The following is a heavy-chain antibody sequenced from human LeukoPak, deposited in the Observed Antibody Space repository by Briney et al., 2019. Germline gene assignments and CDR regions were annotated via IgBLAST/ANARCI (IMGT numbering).Heavy chain of an antibody. Sequence: GASVKVSCKASGYTFTCYYMHWVRQAPGQGLEWMGWINPNSGGTNYAQKFQGRVTMTRDTSISTAYMELSRLRSDDTAVYYCARVHGSGSYSVEYYFDHWGQGTLVTVSS. CDR1: GYTFTCYY. CDR2: INPNSGGT. D-gene: IGHD3-10*01. CDR3: ARVHGSGSYSVEYYFDH. J-gene: IGHJ4*02. V-gene: IGHV1-2*02.